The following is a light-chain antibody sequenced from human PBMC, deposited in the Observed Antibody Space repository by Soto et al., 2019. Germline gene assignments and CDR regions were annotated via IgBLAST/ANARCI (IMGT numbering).Light chain of an antibody. J-gene: IGLJ1*01. CDR2: DNG. CDR3: GTWDDSLNIEV. V-gene: IGLV1-51*01. Sequence: QSVLTQPPSVSAAPGQKVSISCSGMSSNIGNNYVSWYQHLPGTAPQLLIYDNGKRPSGISDRFSGSKSGTSATLGITGLQTGDEADYYCGTWDDSLNIEVFGTGTKVTVL. CDR1: SSNIGNNY.